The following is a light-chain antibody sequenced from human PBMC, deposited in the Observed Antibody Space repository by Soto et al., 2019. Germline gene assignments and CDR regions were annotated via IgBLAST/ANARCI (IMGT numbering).Light chain of an antibody. J-gene: IGLJ1*01. CDR3: QSYDSSLSGSNA. CDR2: NNN. Sequence: QSFMTQPPSVSGAPGRRVTIACTGSSSNIGAGYDVHWYQQLPGTAPKLLIYNNNNRPSGVPDRFSGSKSGTSASLAITGLQAEDEADYYCQSYDSSLSGSNAFGTGTKVTVL. CDR1: SSNIGAGYD. V-gene: IGLV1-40*01.